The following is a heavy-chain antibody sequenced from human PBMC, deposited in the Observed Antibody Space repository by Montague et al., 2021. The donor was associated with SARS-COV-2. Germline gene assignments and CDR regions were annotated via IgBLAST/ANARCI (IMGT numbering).Heavy chain of an antibody. CDR2: INHRGTS. V-gene: IGHV4-34*01. CDR1: GGSFSGYY. D-gene: IGHD3-22*01. J-gene: IGHJ4*02. CDR3: ARGRQHFNMIVVVMTGGEYYFDY. Sequence: SETLSLTCAVYGGSFSGYYWSWIRKPPGKGLEWIGGINHRGTSNYNPSLKSRVSISVDTSKNQFSLYLGSVTAADTAVYYCARGRQHFNMIVVVMTGGEYYFDYWGQGTLVTVSS.